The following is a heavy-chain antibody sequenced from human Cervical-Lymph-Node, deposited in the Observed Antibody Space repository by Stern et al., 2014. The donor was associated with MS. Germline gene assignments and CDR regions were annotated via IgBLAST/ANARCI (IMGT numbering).Heavy chain of an antibody. J-gene: IGHJ4*02. CDR3: ARVNTRYCSGGSCYSRGFDY. CDR1: GGTFSSYA. Sequence: QVQLGQSGAEVKKPGSSVKVSCKASGGTFSSYAISWVRQAPGQGLEWMGGIIPIFGTANYAQKFQGRVTITADESTSTAYMELSSLRSEDTAVYYCARVNTRYCSGGSCYSRGFDYWGQGTLVTVSS. CDR2: IIPIFGTA. D-gene: IGHD2-15*01. V-gene: IGHV1-69*01.